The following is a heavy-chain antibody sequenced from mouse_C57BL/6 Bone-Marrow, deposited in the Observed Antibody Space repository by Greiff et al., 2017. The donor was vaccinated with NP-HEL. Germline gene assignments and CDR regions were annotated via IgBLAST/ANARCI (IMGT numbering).Heavy chain of an antibody. CDR1: GFTFSDYS. Sequence: EVMLVESEGGLVQPGSSMKLSCTASGFTFSDYSMAWVRQVPEKGLVWVANINYDGSSTYYLDSLKSRFIISRDNAKNILYLQMSSLKSEDTATYYCAREGGLRRRTYAMDYWGQGTSVTVSS. CDR3: AREGGLRRRTYAMDY. D-gene: IGHD2-4*01. J-gene: IGHJ4*01. CDR2: INYDGSST. V-gene: IGHV5-16*01.